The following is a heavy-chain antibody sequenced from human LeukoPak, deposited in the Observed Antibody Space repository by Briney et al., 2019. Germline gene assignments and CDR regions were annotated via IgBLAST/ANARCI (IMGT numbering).Heavy chain of an antibody. V-gene: IGHV4-39*07. Sequence: PSQTLSLTCTVSGGSIRSGSYYWGWIRQPPGKGLEWIGSIYHSGSTYYNPSLKSRVTISVDTSKNQFSLKLSSVTAADTAVYYCASAPNSGWIYHRYYFDYWGQGTLVTVSS. J-gene: IGHJ4*02. CDR3: ASAPNSGWIYHRYYFDY. CDR2: IYHSGST. CDR1: GGSIRSGSYY. D-gene: IGHD6-19*01.